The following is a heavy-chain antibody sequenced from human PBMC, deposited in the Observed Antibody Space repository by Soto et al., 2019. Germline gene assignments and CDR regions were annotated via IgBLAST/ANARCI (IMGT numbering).Heavy chain of an antibody. V-gene: IGHV4-39*01. D-gene: IGHD2-15*01. CDR2: IYYSGST. Sequence: PSETLSLTCTVSGGSISSSSYYWGWIRQPPGKGLEWIGSIYYSGSTYYNPSLKSRVTISVDTSKNQFSLKLSSVTAADTAVYYCARNYCSGGSCYLVHWGQGTLVTVSS. J-gene: IGHJ4*02. CDR3: ARNYCSGGSCYLVH. CDR1: GGSISSSSYY.